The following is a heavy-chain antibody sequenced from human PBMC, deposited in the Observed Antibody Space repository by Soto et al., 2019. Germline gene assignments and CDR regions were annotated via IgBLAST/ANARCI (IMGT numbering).Heavy chain of an antibody. CDR3: ARDSVTRVSSDSPGMDV. CDR2: IGEGGVSR. CDR1: GFDFSTYA. Sequence: EVRLLESGGGLVQPGGSLRLSCVASGFDFSTYAMSWVRQAPGKGLEWVSVIGEGGVSRVYADAVKGRFTISRDNSKNTLYLQMPSLRVADTAMYYCARDSVTRVSSDSPGMDVWGQGTTVSVSS. D-gene: IGHD3-10*01. J-gene: IGHJ6*02. V-gene: IGHV3-23*01.